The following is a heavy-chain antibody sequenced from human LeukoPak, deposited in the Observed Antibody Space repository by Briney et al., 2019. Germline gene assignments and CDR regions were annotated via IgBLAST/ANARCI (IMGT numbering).Heavy chain of an antibody. CDR1: GYTFTGYY. CDR3: ARDLDYYDSSGYYYYFDY. D-gene: IGHD3-22*01. Sequence: ASVKVSCKASGYTFTGYYLHWVRQAPGQGLEWMGWINPNSGGPNFAQQFQGRATMTRDTSITTAYMELSSLRSEDTAVYYCARDLDYYDSSGYYYYFDYWGQGTLVTVSS. J-gene: IGHJ4*02. V-gene: IGHV1-2*02. CDR2: INPNSGGP.